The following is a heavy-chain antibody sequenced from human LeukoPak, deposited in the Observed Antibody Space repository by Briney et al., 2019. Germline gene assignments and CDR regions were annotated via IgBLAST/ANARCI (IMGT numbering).Heavy chain of an antibody. CDR3: AKGPYCSSTSCYWHDAFDI. J-gene: IGHJ3*02. V-gene: IGHV3-23*01. CDR1: GFTFSSYA. Sequence: GSLRLSCAASGFTFSSYAMSWVRQAPGKGLEWVSAISGSGGSTYYADSVKGRFTISRDNSKNTLYLQMNSLRAEDTAVYYCAKGPYCSSTSCYWHDAFDIWGQGTMDTVSS. CDR2: ISGSGGST. D-gene: IGHD2-2*01.